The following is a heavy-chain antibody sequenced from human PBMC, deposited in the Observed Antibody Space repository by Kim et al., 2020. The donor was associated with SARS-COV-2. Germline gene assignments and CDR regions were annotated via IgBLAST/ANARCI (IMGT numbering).Heavy chain of an antibody. D-gene: IGHD5-18*01. CDR1: GGSISSSSYY. Sequence: SETLSLTCTVSGGSISSSSYYWGWIRQPPGKGLEWIGSIYYSGSTCYNPSLKSRVTISVDTSKNQFSLKLSSVTAADTAVYYCATLKRGYGLHIDYWGQGTLVTVSS. CDR2: IYYSGST. V-gene: IGHV4-39*01. CDR3: ATLKRGYGLHIDY. J-gene: IGHJ4*02.